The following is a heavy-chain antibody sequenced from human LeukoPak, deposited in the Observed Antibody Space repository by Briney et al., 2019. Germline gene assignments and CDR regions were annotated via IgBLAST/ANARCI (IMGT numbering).Heavy chain of an antibody. J-gene: IGHJ4*02. D-gene: IGHD1-26*01. V-gene: IGHV3-33*01. CDR3: ASPTYSGSYYWFDY. CDR2: IWYDGSNK. CDR1: GFTFSSYG. Sequence: GGSLRLSCAASGFTFSSYGMHWVRQAPGKGLEWVAVIWYDGSNKYYADSVKGRFTTSRDNSKNTLYLQMNSLRAEDTAVYYCASPTYSGSYYWFDYWGQGTLVTVSS.